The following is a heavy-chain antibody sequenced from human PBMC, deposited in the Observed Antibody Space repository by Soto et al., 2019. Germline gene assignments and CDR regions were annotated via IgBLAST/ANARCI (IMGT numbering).Heavy chain of an antibody. D-gene: IGHD3-22*01. CDR1: GFTFSSYW. CDR3: AGGGNYDSSGYYYFWFDP. CDR2: IKQDGSEK. V-gene: IGHV3-7*03. Sequence: EVQLVESGGGLVQPGGSLRLSCAASGFTFSSYWMSWVRQAPGKGLEWVANIKQDGSEKYYVDSVKGRFTISRDNAKNSLYLQMNGLRAEDTAVYYWAGGGNYDSSGYYYFWFDPWGQGTLVTVSS. J-gene: IGHJ5*02.